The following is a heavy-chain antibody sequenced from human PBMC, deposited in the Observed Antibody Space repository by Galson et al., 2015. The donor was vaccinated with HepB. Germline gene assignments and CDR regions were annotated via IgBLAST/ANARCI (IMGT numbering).Heavy chain of an antibody. CDR2: INAGNGNT. Sequence: SCKASGYTFTTYAMHWVRQAPGQRLEWMGWINAGNGNTKYSQKFQGRVTITRDTSATTAYMELSSLRSEDTAVYYCASDSRAADGMDVWGQGTTVIVSS. CDR1: GYTFTTYA. D-gene: IGHD2-2*01. J-gene: IGHJ6*02. V-gene: IGHV1-3*01. CDR3: ASDSRAADGMDV.